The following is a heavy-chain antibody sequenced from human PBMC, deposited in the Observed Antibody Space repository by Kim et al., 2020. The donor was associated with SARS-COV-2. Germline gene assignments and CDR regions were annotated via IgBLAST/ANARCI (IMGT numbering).Heavy chain of an antibody. CDR3: TRATGGSADGYNSHFDF. CDR2: IIPIFDIA. D-gene: IGHD5-12*01. Sequence: SVKVSCKASGGTFSTFGINWVRQAPGQGLEWMGMIIPIFDIANYAREFQDRVTITADESTRTAYMELSSLRSEDTAVYYCTRATGGSADGYNSHFDFWGQGTLVTVSS. V-gene: IGHV1-69*13. J-gene: IGHJ4*02. CDR1: GGTFSTFG.